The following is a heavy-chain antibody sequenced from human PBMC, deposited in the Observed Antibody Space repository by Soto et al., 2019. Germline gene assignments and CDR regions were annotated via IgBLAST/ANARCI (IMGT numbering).Heavy chain of an antibody. CDR1: GYTLTELS. Sequence: ASVKVSCKVSGYTLTELSMHWVRQAPGKGLEWMGGFDPEDGETIYAQKFQGRVTMTEDTSTDTAYMELSSLRSEDTAVYYCATGDRQDYYYYYMDVWGKGTTVTVSS. V-gene: IGHV1-24*01. CDR3: ATGDRQDYYYYYMDV. CDR2: FDPEDGET. J-gene: IGHJ6*03.